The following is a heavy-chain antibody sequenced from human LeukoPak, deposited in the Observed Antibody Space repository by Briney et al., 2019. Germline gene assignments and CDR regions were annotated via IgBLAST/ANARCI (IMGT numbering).Heavy chain of an antibody. V-gene: IGHV3-66*04. CDR2: IYSGGST. CDR3: ARHVDIVATGFGY. D-gene: IGHD5-12*01. CDR1: GFTVSNNY. J-gene: IGHJ4*02. Sequence: GGSLRLSCAASGFTVSNNYMNWVRQAPGKGLEWVSVIYSGGSTSYADSVKGRFTISRDNSKNTLYLQMNSLRAEDTAVYYCARHVDIVATGFGYWGQGTLVTVSS.